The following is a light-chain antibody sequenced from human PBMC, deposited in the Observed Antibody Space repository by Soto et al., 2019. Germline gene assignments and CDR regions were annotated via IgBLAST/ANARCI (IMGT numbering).Light chain of an antibody. V-gene: IGLV2-14*01. J-gene: IGLJ1*01. Sequence: QPVLTQPASVSGSPGQSITISCTGTSSDVGGYNYVSWYQQHPDKAPKLMIYEVSNRPSGVSNRFSGSKSGNTASLTISGLQAEDEADYYCSSYTSSTLYVFGTGTKLTVL. CDR2: EVS. CDR3: SSYTSSTLYV. CDR1: SSDVGGYNY.